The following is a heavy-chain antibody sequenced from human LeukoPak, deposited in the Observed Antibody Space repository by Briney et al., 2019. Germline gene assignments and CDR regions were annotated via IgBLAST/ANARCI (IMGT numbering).Heavy chain of an antibody. CDR1: RGSVSSSTCY. CDR3: TAEKNGSPHY. Sequence: SETLSLTCTVSRGSVSSSTCYWCWVRQPPGKGLEWIASIYYTGSTYYNPSLMHRVTISLDITKIEFFLTMTTGPASDATAYFCTAEKNGSPHYWGEGTQVTVCS. J-gene: IGHJ4*02. CDR2: IYYTGST. D-gene: IGHD2-8*01. V-gene: IGHV4-39*07.